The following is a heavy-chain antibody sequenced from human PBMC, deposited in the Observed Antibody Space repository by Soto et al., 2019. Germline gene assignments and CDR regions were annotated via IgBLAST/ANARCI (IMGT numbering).Heavy chain of an antibody. J-gene: IGHJ6*02. CDR1: GGSFSGYY. CDR2: ISHSGST. V-gene: IGHV4-34*01. D-gene: IGHD3-10*01. Sequence: SETLSLTCAVYGGSFSGYYWSWIRQPPGKGLEWIGEISHSGSTNYNPSLKSRVTISVDTSKNQFSLKLSSVTAADTAVYYCARSITRNRIHYYYYGMDVWGQGTTVTVSS. CDR3: ARSITRNRIHYYYYGMDV.